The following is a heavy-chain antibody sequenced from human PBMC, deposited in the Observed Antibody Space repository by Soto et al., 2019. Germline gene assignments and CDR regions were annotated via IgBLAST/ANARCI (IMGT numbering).Heavy chain of an antibody. CDR1: GFTFSSYA. CDR2: ISGSGGST. J-gene: IGHJ4*02. Sequence: EVQLLDSGGGLVQPGGSLRLSCAASGFTFSSYAMSWVRQAPGKGLEGVSAISGSGGSTYYADSVKGRFTNSRDNSKNTLYLQMNSLRAADPAVSDCATDLTVHTAMVTGWGQGTLVTVSS. V-gene: IGHV3-23*01. CDR3: ATDLTVHTAMVTG. D-gene: IGHD5-18*01.